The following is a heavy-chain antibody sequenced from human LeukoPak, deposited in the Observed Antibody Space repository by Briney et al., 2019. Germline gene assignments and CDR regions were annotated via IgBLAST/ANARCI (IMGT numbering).Heavy chain of an antibody. Sequence: GGSLRLSCAASGFTFDDYGMSWVRQAPGKGLERGSGINWNGGSTGYADSVKGRFTISRDNAKNSLYLQMNSLRAEDTALYYCARSVAASRDYWGQGTLVTVSS. D-gene: IGHD2-15*01. CDR1: GFTFDDYG. V-gene: IGHV3-20*04. CDR2: INWNGGST. CDR3: ARSVAASRDY. J-gene: IGHJ4*02.